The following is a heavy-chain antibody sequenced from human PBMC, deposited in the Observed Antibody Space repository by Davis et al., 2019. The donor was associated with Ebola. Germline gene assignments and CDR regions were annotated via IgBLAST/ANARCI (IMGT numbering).Heavy chain of an antibody. Sequence: GESLKISCAASGFTFSSYSMNWVRQAPRKGLGWVSYISSSSSTIYYADSVKGRFTISRDNAKNSLYLQMNSLRDEDTAVYYCARLGYDILTGTTYYYYGMDVWGQGTTVTVSS. J-gene: IGHJ6*02. CDR2: ISSSSSTI. CDR3: ARLGYDILTGTTYYYYGMDV. D-gene: IGHD3-9*01. V-gene: IGHV3-48*02. CDR1: GFTFSSYS.